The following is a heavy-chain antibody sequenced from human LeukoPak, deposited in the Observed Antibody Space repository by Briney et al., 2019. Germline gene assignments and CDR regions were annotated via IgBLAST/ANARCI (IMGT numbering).Heavy chain of an antibody. Sequence: GGSLRLSCAASGFTFSSHWMSWVRQTPGKGLEWVAHINQDGSDKYNVDSLKGRFIISRDNAKNSLYLQMNSLRGEDTAVYYCARGHYDMNLWAKGPRSPSR. CDR3: ARGHYDMNL. CDR1: GFTFSSHW. J-gene: IGHJ6*02. V-gene: IGHV3-7*01. CDR2: INQDGSDK.